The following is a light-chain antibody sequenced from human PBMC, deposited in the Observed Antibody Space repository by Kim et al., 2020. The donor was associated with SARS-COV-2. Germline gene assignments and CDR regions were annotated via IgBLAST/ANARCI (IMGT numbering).Light chain of an antibody. CDR2: DAS. J-gene: IGKJ3*01. CDR3: QQFKSYPFT. CDR1: QAIIDY. V-gene: IGKV1-16*01. Sequence: ASVGDRVTITCRASQAIIDYLAWFRQKPGEAPKSLMSDASTLQPGVPSRFSGSGSGTDFTLIIDNLQPEDFATYYCQQFKSYPFTFGPGTKVDIK.